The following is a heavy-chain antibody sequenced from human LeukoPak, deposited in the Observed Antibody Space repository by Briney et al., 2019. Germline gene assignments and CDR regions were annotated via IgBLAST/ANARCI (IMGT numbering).Heavy chain of an antibody. CDR2: ISWNSGSI. V-gene: IGHV3-9*01. Sequence: GRSLRLSCAASGFTFDDYAMHWVRQAPGKGLEWVSGISWNSGSIGYADSVKGRFTISRDNAKNSLYLQMNSLRAEDTAVYYCARDTNRGYSYGPRWDYYYFTEGYYYYMDVWGKGTTVTISS. J-gene: IGHJ6*03. CDR3: ARDTNRGYSYGPRWDYYYFTEGYYYYMDV. D-gene: IGHD5-18*01. CDR1: GFTFDDYA.